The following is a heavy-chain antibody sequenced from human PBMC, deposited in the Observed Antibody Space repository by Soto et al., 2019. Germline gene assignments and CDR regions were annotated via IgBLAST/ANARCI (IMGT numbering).Heavy chain of an antibody. CDR2: INHSGST. D-gene: IGHD6-13*01. CDR1: GESFSGYY. CDR3: ARAIAAAGYYYMDV. Sequence: QVQLQQWGAGLLKPSETLSLTCAVYGESFSGYYWSWIRQPPGKGLEWIGEINHSGSTNYNPSLKRRVTISVDASKSQFPLRLSSVAAADTAVYYCARAIAAAGYYYMDVWGKGTTVTVSS. V-gene: IGHV4-34*01. J-gene: IGHJ6*03.